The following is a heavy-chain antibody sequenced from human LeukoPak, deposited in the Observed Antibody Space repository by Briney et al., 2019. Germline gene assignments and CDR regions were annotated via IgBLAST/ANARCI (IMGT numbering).Heavy chain of an antibody. CDR1: GFTFSNFW. CDR3: ARALSAVGGTWYFDY. J-gene: IGHJ4*02. V-gene: IGHV3-74*01. CDR2: INTDGSRT. D-gene: IGHD6-19*01. Sequence: GGSLRLSCAASGFTFSNFWMHWVRQAPEMGLVWVSRINTDGSRTNSVKGRFTISRDNAKNTLYLQMNSLRAEDTAVYYCARALSAVGGTWYFDYWGQGTLVTVSS.